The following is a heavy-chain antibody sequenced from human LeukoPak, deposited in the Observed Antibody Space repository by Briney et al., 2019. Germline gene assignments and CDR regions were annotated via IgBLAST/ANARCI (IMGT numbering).Heavy chain of an antibody. Sequence: PGGSLRLSCVASGFSFSEDWMNWVRQAPGRGLEWLGRIKRQMDGATTDYAAPAKGRFTISRDDSKNTLSLQMNSLKTEDTAIYYCMTERYWPNGGYVHWGQGTLVTVSS. CDR2: IKRQMDGATT. CDR3: MTERYWPNGGYVH. V-gene: IGHV3-15*01. D-gene: IGHD2-8*01. CDR1: GFSFSEDW. J-gene: IGHJ4*02.